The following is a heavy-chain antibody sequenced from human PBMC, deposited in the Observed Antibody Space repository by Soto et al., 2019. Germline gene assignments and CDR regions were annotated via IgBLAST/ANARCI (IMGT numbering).Heavy chain of an antibody. CDR3: ARAHDFWGGRHQPNDS. D-gene: IGHD3-3*01. Sequence: PSETLSLTCAVSGGSISSGGYSWSWIRQPPGKGLEWIGYTYHSGSTYYNPSLKSRVTISVDRSKNQFSLKLSSVNAADTAVYYSARAHDFWGGRHQPNDSWGQGTLGSV. V-gene: IGHV4-30-2*01. CDR2: TYHSGST. J-gene: IGHJ4*02. CDR1: GGSISSGGYS.